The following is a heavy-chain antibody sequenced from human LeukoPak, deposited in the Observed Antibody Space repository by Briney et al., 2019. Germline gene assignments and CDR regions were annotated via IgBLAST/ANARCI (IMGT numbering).Heavy chain of an antibody. D-gene: IGHD2-8*01. Sequence: GASVEVSCKASGYTFTGYYMHWVRQAPGQGLEWMGWINPNSGGTNYAQKFQGRVTMTRDTSISTAYMELSRLRSDDTAVYYCARAEDIVLMVYAPFFDYWGQGTLVTVSS. V-gene: IGHV1-2*02. J-gene: IGHJ4*02. CDR1: GYTFTGYY. CDR3: ARAEDIVLMVYAPFFDY. CDR2: INPNSGGT.